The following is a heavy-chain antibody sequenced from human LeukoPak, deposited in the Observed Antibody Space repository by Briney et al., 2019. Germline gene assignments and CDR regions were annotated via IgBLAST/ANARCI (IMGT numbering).Heavy chain of an antibody. CDR2: IRKDGSDK. CDR3: AGDKFQRGDAFDI. Sequence: GGSLRLSCGASGFTFSRYGMHWVRQAPGKGLEWVAYIRKDGSDKYYADSVKGRFTISRDSSKNMVYLQMNSLRAEDTAVYYCAGDKFQRGDAFDIWGQGTMVTVSS. J-gene: IGHJ3*02. D-gene: IGHD2-15*01. V-gene: IGHV3-30*02. CDR1: GFTFSRYG.